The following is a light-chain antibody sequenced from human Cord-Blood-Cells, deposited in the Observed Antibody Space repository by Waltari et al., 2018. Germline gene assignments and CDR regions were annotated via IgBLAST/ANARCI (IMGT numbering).Light chain of an antibody. J-gene: IGLJ3*02. Sequence: QSVLTQPPSASGTPGQRVTISCSGSSSHIGSNTVNWYQQLPGTAPKLLIYRNNRRPSGVPDRFSGSKSGTSASLAISGLQAEDEADYYCAAWDDSLNGWVFGGGTKLTVL. CDR2: RNN. CDR3: AAWDDSLNGWV. CDR1: SSHIGSNT. V-gene: IGLV1-44*01.